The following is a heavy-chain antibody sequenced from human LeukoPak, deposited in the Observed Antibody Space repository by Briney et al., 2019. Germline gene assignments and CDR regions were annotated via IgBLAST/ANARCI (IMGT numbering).Heavy chain of an antibody. J-gene: IGHJ4*02. CDR1: GFTFRSYA. CDR3: ARDTGSQDSSSWYGAVDY. Sequence: GSLRLSCAASGFTFRSYAMHWVRQAPGKGLEWVAVVSNDGTNKYYADSVRGRFTISRDNSKNTLYLQMNGPRVEDTAVYYCARDTGSQDSSSWYGAVDYWGQGTLVTVSS. CDR2: VSNDGTNK. D-gene: IGHD6-13*01. V-gene: IGHV3-30-3*01.